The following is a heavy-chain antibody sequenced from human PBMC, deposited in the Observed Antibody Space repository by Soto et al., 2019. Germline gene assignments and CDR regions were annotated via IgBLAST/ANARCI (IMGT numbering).Heavy chain of an antibody. D-gene: IGHD4-17*01. CDR1: GGSISSYY. Sequence: PSETLSLTCTVSGGSISSYYWSWIRQPPGKGLEWIGYIYYSGSTNYNPSLKSRVTVSVDTSKNQFSLKLSSVTAADTAVYYCARIGLDYGDYDYWGQGTLVTVSS. J-gene: IGHJ4*02. CDR2: IYYSGST. V-gene: IGHV4-59*01. CDR3: ARIGLDYGDYDY.